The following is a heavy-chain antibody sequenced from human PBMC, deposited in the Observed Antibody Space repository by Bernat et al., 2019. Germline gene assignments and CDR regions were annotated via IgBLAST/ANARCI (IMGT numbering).Heavy chain of an antibody. CDR3: AHRGPGYNNICDGGTLDY. Sequence: QITLKESGPTLVKPTETLTLTCTFSGFSLSTSGVGVAWIRQPPGKALEWLVVIYWDDDKRYSPSLKSRLTITKDTSKNQVVLTMTNMDPVDTATYFCAHRGPGYNNICDGGTLDYWGLGTLVTVSS. J-gene: IGHJ4*02. V-gene: IGHV2-5*02. CDR2: IYWDDDK. D-gene: IGHD1-14*01. CDR1: GFSLSTSGVG.